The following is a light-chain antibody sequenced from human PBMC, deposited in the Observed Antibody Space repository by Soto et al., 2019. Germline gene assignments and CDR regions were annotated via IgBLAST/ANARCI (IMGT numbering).Light chain of an antibody. J-gene: IGKJ1*01. CDR1: QSISSY. CDR2: AAS. Sequence: DIQMTQSPSSLSASVGDRVTITCRASQSISSYLNWYQQKPGKAPKLLIYAASSLQSGVPSRFSGSGSGTDFTLTISRLEPEDFAVYYCQHYGSSTGWTFGQGTKVDIK. V-gene: IGKV1-39*01. CDR3: QHYGSSTGWT.